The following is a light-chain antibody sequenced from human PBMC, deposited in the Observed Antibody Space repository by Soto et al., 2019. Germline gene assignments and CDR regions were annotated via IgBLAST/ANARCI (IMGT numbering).Light chain of an antibody. Sequence: DIVMTQSPLSLPVTPGEPASISCRSSQTLLHRNGYNYLDWYLQKPGQSPQLLIYMGSFRASAVPDRFSGSGSGTDFTLKISRVEADDARLYYCMQALQTPSFGQGTRLEIK. CDR3: MQALQTPS. J-gene: IGKJ5*01. CDR2: MGS. V-gene: IGKV2-28*01. CDR1: QTLLHRNGYNY.